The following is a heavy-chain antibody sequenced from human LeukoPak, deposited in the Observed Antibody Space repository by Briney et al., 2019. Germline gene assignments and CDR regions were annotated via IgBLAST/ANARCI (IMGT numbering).Heavy chain of an antibody. J-gene: IGHJ4*02. V-gene: IGHV3-30*18. CDR2: ISHDGSNK. Sequence: GRSLRLSCAASGFTFSSYGMHWVRQAPGKGLEWVAVISHDGSNKYYADSVKGRFTISRDNSKNTLYLQMNSLRAEDTAVYYCAKASHSGWHFWGQGTLVTVSS. D-gene: IGHD6-19*01. CDR3: AKASHSGWHF. CDR1: GFTFSSYG.